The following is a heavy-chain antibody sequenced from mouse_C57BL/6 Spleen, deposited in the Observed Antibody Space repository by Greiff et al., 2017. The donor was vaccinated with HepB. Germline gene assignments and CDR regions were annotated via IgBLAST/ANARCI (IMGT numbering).Heavy chain of an antibody. D-gene: IGHD1-1*01. V-gene: IGHV5-6*01. CDR1: GFTFSSYG. Sequence: EVMLVESGGDLVKPGGSLKLSCAASGFTFSSYGMSWVRQTPDKRLEWVATISSGGSYTYYPDSVKGRFTISRDNAKNTLYLQMSSLKSEDTAMYYCARVLYWYFDVWGTGTTVTVSS. CDR2: ISSGGSYT. J-gene: IGHJ1*03. CDR3: ARVLYWYFDV.